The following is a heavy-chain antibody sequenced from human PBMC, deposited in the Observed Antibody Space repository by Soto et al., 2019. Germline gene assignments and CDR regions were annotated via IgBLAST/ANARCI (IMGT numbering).Heavy chain of an antibody. CDR2: ISYEGSNK. CDR3: ARRLWRDDYNWRYFDP. V-gene: IGHV3-30-3*01. Sequence: QVQLVESGGGVVQPGRSLRLSCAASGFTFSSYAMHWVRQAPGKGLEWVAVISYEGSNKYYADYVKGRFTISRDNSKNTLYLHVNRLRAEDTAVSYCARRLWRDDYNWRYFDPWGRGTLVTVSS. D-gene: IGHD4-4*01. J-gene: IGHJ2*01. CDR1: GFTFSSYA.